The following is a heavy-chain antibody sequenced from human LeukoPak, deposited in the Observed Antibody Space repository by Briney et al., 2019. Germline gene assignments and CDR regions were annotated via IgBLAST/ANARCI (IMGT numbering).Heavy chain of an antibody. Sequence: ASEKVSCKASGYTFTSYYMHWVRQAPGQGLEWMGIINPSGGSTSYAQKFQGRVTMTRDTSTSTVYMELSSLRSEDTAVYYCAKDFLRSGWTIYYFDYWGQGTLVTVSS. CDR1: GYTFTSYY. CDR3: AKDFLRSGWTIYYFDY. CDR2: INPSGGST. J-gene: IGHJ4*02. V-gene: IGHV1-46*01. D-gene: IGHD6-19*01.